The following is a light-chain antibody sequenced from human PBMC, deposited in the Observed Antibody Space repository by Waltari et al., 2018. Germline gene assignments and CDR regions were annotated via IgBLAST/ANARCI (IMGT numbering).Light chain of an antibody. CDR3: CSYAGSSTEV. J-gene: IGLJ3*02. CDR1: SSDVGGYNY. Sequence: QSALTQPASVSGSPGQSITISCTGTSSDVGGYNYVSWYQQHPGKASKLMIYDVSKRPSGVSNRFSGSKSGTTASLTISGLQAEDEAEYYCCSYAGSSTEVFGGGTKLTVL. V-gene: IGLV2-23*02. CDR2: DVS.